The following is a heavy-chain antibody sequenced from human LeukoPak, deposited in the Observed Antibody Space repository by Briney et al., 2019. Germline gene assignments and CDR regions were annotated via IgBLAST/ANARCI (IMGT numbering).Heavy chain of an antibody. CDR2: INHSGST. Sequence: GSLRLSCTVSGFIFSDHYIDWVRQAPGKGLEWIGEINHSGSTNYNPSLKSRVTISVDTSKNQFSLKLSSVTAADTAVYYCARGRGLNPRFSFDYWGQGTLVTVSS. J-gene: IGHJ4*02. D-gene: IGHD1-14*01. CDR1: GFIFSDHY. V-gene: IGHV4-34*01. CDR3: ARGRGLNPRFSFDY.